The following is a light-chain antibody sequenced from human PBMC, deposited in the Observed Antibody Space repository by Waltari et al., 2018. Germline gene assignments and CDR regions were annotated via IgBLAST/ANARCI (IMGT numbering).Light chain of an antibody. CDR3: QQYSXXPPSLT. J-gene: IGKJ4*01. CDR2: RAS. V-gene: IGKV3-20*01. Sequence: EIVXXQSXXILXXXPGESATXSCKASQSVSIFDLARYXXKPGPXPRPLIYRASXXATGXPDRFSXSGSGTXFTLTISRLEPXXXAXYYCQQYSXXPPSLTFGXGTRVXI. CDR1: QSVSIFD.